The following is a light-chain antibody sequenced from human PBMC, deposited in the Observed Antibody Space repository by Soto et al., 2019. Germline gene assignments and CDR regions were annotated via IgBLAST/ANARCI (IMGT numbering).Light chain of an antibody. Sequence: DIQMTQSPSSLSASVGDRVTITCRASQSISSYLNWYQQKPGNAPKILIYSASKLQSWVPRRLSGSGSGTDFSLTISSLQPEDFATYFCQQSHRTPYTFGQGTKLEIK. CDR3: QQSHRTPYT. CDR2: SAS. J-gene: IGKJ2*01. CDR1: QSISSY. V-gene: IGKV1-39*01.